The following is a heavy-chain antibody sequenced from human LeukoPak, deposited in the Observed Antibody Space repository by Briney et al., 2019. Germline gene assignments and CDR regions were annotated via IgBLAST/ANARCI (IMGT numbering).Heavy chain of an antibody. CDR2: ISYEGSTE. J-gene: IGHJ4*02. Sequence: GRSLRLSCAASGFTFSSYAMHWVRQAPGKGLEWVALISYEGSTEYYADSVKGRFTISRDNSKNTLNLQMNSLRAEDTAVYYCARGSSRSQYSSGWYYDYWGQGALVTVSS. CDR1: GFTFSSYA. D-gene: IGHD6-19*01. V-gene: IGHV3-30*14. CDR3: ARGSSRSQYSSGWYYDY.